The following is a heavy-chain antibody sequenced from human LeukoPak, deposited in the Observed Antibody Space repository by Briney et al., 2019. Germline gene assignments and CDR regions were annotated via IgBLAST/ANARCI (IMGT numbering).Heavy chain of an antibody. J-gene: IGHJ4*02. CDR2: IYTSGST. V-gene: IGHV4-4*07. CDR3: ARGSDYYDSSGYYGLDY. Sequence: SETLSLTCTVSGSSISGYYWSWIRQPAGKGLEWIGRIYTSGSTNYNPSLKSRVTMSVDTSKNQFSLKLSSVTAADTAVYYCARGSDYYDSSGYYGLDYWGQGTLVTVSS. D-gene: IGHD3-22*01. CDR1: GSSISGYY.